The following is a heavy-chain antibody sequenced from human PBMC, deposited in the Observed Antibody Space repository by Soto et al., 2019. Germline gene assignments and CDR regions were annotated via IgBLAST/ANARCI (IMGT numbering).Heavy chain of an antibody. D-gene: IGHD3-3*01. CDR1: GGSISSGDYY. J-gene: IGHJ4*02. CDR3: ARDSFSLLDGFWSGYLDY. CDR2: IYYSGST. V-gene: IGHV4-30-4*01. Sequence: SETLSLTCTVSGGSISSGDYYWSWIRQPPGKGLEWIGYIYYSGSTYYNPSLKSRVTISVDTSKNQFSLKLSSVTAADTAVYYCARDSFSLLDGFWSGYLDYWGQGTLVTVSS.